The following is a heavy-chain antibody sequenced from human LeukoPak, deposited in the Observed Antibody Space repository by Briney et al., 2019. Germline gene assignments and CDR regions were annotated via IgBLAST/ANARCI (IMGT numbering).Heavy chain of an antibody. J-gene: IGHJ5*02. CDR2: IWYDGSNK. CDR1: GFTFSSYG. Sequence: GGSLRLSCAASGFTFSSYGMHWVRQAPGKGLEWVAVIWYDGSNKYYADSVKGRFTISRDNSKNTLYLQMNSLRAEDTAVYYCARDDSRYCSSTSCFPNWFDPWGQGTLVTVSS. V-gene: IGHV3-30*19. CDR3: ARDDSRYCSSTSCFPNWFDP. D-gene: IGHD2-2*01.